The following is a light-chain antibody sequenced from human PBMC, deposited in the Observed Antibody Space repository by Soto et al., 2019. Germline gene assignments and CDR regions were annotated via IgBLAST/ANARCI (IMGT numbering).Light chain of an antibody. J-gene: IGKJ5*01. Sequence: EIVLTQSPATLSLSPGERATLSCRASQSVSSYLAWYQQKPGQAPRLLIYDASSRATGIPARFSGSGSGTDFTLTISSLEPEDFAVYYCQQRSNWPGTFGQGTRLEI. V-gene: IGKV3-11*01. CDR2: DAS. CDR3: QQRSNWPGT. CDR1: QSVSSY.